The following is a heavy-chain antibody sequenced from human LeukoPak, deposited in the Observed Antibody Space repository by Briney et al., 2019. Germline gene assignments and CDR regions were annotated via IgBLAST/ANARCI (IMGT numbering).Heavy chain of an antibody. CDR2: IRYDGTDK. J-gene: IGHJ4*02. CDR1: GFTFSSSG. Sequence: GGSLRLSCEGSGFTFSSSGMHWVRQAPGKGLEWVAHIRYDGTDKYYGDSVKGRFTISRDNSKKTLSLQMTTLTVADTAVYYCVRDSTVGASVFDFWGQGTPVIVSS. V-gene: IGHV3-30*02. D-gene: IGHD1-26*01. CDR3: VRDSTVGASVFDF.